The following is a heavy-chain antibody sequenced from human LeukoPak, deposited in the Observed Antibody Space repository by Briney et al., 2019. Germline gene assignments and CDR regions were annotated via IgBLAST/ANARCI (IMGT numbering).Heavy chain of an antibody. V-gene: IGHV1-18*01. J-gene: IGHJ4*02. Sequence: ASVKVSCKVSGYTFTSYGMSWVRQAPGQRLEWMGWINTYNGNTNYAQKFQGRVTMTTDTSTSTAYMELSRLRSDDTAVYYCARIKSTSLDYWGQGTLVTVSS. D-gene: IGHD2-2*01. CDR2: INTYNGNT. CDR1: GYTFTSYG. CDR3: ARIKSTSLDY.